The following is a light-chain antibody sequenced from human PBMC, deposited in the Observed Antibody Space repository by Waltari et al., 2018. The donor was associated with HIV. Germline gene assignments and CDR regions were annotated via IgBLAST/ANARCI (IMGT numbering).Light chain of an antibody. Sequence: DIRLPQSPSSLSASVGDRFMIVCRARQNLENYLNWYQQKPGKAPKLLISAASNLQKNVPSRIIGSGAGTDFTLAISGLQPEDFATYFCQQSYSGLLYTFGQGT. J-gene: IGKJ2*01. CDR1: QNLENY. CDR3: QQSYSGLLYT. CDR2: AAS. V-gene: IGKV1-39*01.